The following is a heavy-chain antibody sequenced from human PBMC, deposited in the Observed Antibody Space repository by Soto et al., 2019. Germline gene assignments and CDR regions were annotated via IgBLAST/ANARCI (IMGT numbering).Heavy chain of an antibody. CDR1: GFTFSSYS. J-gene: IGHJ3*02. CDR2: ISSSSSYI. CDR3: ARDEGGRYLSDHAFDI. D-gene: IGHD2-2*02. Sequence: EVQLVESGGGLVKPGGSLRLSCAASGFTFSSYSMNWVRQAPGKGLEWVSSISSSSSYIYYADSVKGRFTISRDNAKNSLYLQMNSLRAEDTAVYYCARDEGGRYLSDHAFDIWGQGTMVTVSS. V-gene: IGHV3-21*01.